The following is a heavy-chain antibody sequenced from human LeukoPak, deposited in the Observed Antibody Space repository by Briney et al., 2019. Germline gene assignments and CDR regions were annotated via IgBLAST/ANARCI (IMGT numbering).Heavy chain of an antibody. D-gene: IGHD3-9*01. Sequence: GSLRLSCAASGFTFSSYAMSWVRQAPGKGLEFIGYIAASGTTKHNPSLKSRVTLSMDTSKNQFSLKLRSVTAADTAVYFCARFPYFEGFDYWGQGTQVIVSS. CDR1: GFTFSSYA. CDR3: ARFPYFEGFDY. CDR2: IAASGTT. V-gene: IGHV4-4*08. J-gene: IGHJ4*02.